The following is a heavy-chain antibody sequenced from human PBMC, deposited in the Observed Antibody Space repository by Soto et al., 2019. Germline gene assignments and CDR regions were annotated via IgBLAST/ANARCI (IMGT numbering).Heavy chain of an antibody. CDR1: GYTFPNYD. J-gene: IGHJ5*02. V-gene: IGHV1-8*01. Sequence: ASVKVSCKASGYTFPNYDINWVRQATGQGLAWMGWMNPNSGNTGYAQKFQGRVTMTRNTSISTAYMELSSLRSEDTAVYYCARALPIPTIWFDPWGQGTLVTVSS. CDR2: MNPNSGNT. CDR3: ARALPIPTIWFDP. D-gene: IGHD5-12*01.